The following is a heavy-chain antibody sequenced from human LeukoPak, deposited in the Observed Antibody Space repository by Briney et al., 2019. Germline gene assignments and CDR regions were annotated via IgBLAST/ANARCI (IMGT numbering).Heavy chain of an antibody. V-gene: IGHV3-72*01. CDR1: GFTFSDHY. CDR2: TRNKANSYTT. Sequence: GGSLRLSCAASGFTFSDHYMDWVRQAPGKGLEWVGRTRNKANSYTTEYAASVKGRFTISRDDSKNSLYLQMNSLKTEDTAVYYCAREFGSWLEWGQGTLVTVSS. J-gene: IGHJ1*01. CDR3: AREFGSWLE. D-gene: IGHD6-13*01.